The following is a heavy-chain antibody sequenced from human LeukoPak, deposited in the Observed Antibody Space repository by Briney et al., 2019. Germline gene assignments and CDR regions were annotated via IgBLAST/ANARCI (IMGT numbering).Heavy chain of an antibody. V-gene: IGHV1-69*13. CDR3: ARGSGPRGVISLDY. CDR1: GGTFSSYA. Sequence: GASVKVSCKASGGTFSSYAISWVRQAPGQGLEWMGGIIPIFGTANYAQKFQGRVTITADESTSTAYMELSSLRSDDTAVYYCARGSGPRGVISLDYWGQGTLVTVSS. D-gene: IGHD2-21*01. J-gene: IGHJ4*02. CDR2: IIPIFGTA.